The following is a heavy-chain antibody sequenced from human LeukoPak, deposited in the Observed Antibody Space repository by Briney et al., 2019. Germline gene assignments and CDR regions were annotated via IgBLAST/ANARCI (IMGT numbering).Heavy chain of an antibody. J-gene: IGHJ6*02. CDR2: INPSGGST. D-gene: IGHD4-17*01. Sequence: ASVKVSCKASGYTFTSYYMHWVRQAPGQGLEWMGIINPSGGSTSYAQKFQGRVTMTRDTSTSTVYMELSSLRSEDTAVYYCARDLQPPQSVTYEYYGMDVWGQGTTVTVSS. CDR3: ARDLQPPQSVTYEYYGMDV. V-gene: IGHV1-46*01. CDR1: GYTFTSYY.